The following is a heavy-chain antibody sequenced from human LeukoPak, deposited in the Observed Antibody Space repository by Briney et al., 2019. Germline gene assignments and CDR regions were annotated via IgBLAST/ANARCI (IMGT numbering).Heavy chain of an antibody. V-gene: IGHV4-39*01. CDR1: GGSISSSSYY. J-gene: IGHJ4*02. Sequence: SETLSLTCTVSGGSISSSSYYWGWIRQPPGKGLEWIGSIYYSGSTYYNPSLKSRVTISVDTSKNQFSLKLSSVTAADTAVYYCARSVAAAAGTDVFYWGQGTLVTASS. D-gene: IGHD6-13*01. CDR2: IYYSGST. CDR3: ARSVAAAAGTDVFY.